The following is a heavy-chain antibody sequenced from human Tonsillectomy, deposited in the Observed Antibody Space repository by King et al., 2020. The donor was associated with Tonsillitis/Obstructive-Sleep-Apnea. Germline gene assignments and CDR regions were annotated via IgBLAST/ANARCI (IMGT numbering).Heavy chain of an antibody. CDR1: GFTFSSYA. CDR2: ISYDGSNK. D-gene: IGHD3-22*01. V-gene: IGHV3-30*04. J-gene: IGHJ3*02. Sequence: VQLVESGGGVVQPGRSLRLSCAASGFTFSSYAMHWVRKAPGKGLEWVAVISYDGSNKYYADSVKGRFTISRDNSKNTLYLQMNSLRAEDTAVYYCARGHYYDSSGYYYVWAFDIWGQGTMVTVSS. CDR3: ARGHYYDSSGYYYVWAFDI.